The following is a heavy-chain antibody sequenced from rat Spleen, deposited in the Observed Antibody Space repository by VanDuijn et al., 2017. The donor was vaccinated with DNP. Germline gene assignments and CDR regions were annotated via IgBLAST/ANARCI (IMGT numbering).Heavy chain of an antibody. CDR1: GFNFNGFW. D-gene: IGHD1-11*01. J-gene: IGHJ2*01. CDR3: AREDGGVDF. CDR2: INRDSTAI. Sequence: EVKLVESGGGLVQPGRSLKLSCAASGFNFNGFWMGWVRLAPGKGLEWIGEINRDSTAIIYSPSLKEKFTISRDNAQSTLYLQMSKLGSEDTAIYYCAREDGGVDFWGQGVMVTVSS. V-gene: IGHV4-2*01.